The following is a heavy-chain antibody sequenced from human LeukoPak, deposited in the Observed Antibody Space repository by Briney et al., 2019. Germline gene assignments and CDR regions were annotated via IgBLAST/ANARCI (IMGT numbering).Heavy chain of an antibody. CDR2: VDPEYGEA. CDR1: GYTFTDYY. D-gene: IGHD3-3*01. Sequence: PGATVKISCKAFGYTFTDYYMHWVQQAPGKGLEWEGRVDPEYGEAIYAEKFQDRITIVADTSTDTAYLELRSLRYEDTAVFYCATQGSSSDFSSGYYKTIFWGQGSLVTVSS. V-gene: IGHV1-69-2*01. CDR3: ATQGSSSDFSSGYYKTIF. J-gene: IGHJ4*02.